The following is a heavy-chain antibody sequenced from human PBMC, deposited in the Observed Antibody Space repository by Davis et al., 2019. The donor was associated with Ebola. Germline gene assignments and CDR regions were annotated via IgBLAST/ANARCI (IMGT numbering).Heavy chain of an antibody. D-gene: IGHD6-19*01. CDR3: AVAGTGDY. CDR1: GFTFSSYG. V-gene: IGHV3-30*03. CDR2: ISYDGSNK. Sequence: GESLKISCAASGFTFSSYGMHWVRQAPGKGLEWVAVISYDGSNKYYADSVKGRFTISRDNSKNTLYLQMNSLRAEDTAVYYCAVAGTGDYWGQGTLVTVSS. J-gene: IGHJ4*02.